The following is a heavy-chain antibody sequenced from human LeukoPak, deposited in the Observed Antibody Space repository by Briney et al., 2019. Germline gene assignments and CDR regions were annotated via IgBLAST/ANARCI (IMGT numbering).Heavy chain of an antibody. CDR1: GGSISSDY. D-gene: IGHD3-22*01. J-gene: IGHJ3*02. V-gene: IGHV4-59*01. Sequence: PSESLSLTCNVSGGSISSDYWTWIRQPPGKGLEWIGNIYYSGNTNYNPHLKSRLTMSVDTSKNQFSLKLNSVTPADTAVYYCARRRDYYDSRGYYAFDIWGHGTMVTVSS. CDR2: IYYSGNT. CDR3: ARRRDYYDSRGYYAFDI.